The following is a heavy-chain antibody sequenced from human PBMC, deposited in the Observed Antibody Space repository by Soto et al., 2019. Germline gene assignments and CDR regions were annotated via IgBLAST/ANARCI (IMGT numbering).Heavy chain of an antibody. CDR2: ISAYNGNT. Sequence: QVQLVQSGAEVKKPGASVKVSCKASGFTFSNYGITWLRQAPGQGLEWMGWISAYNGNTVYAQEYQGRLTMTTDTSTSTAYIELRGLRPDDTALYYCARPQYDSLTDSYTNYFDPWGQGTLVTVSS. V-gene: IGHV1-18*01. CDR3: ARPQYDSLTDSYTNYFDP. CDR1: GFTFSNYG. D-gene: IGHD3-22*01. J-gene: IGHJ5*02.